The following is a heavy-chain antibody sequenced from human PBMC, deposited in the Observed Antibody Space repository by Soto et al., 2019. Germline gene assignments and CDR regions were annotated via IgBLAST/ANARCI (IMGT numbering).Heavy chain of an antibody. J-gene: IGHJ4*02. CDR1: GYTFTSYD. D-gene: IGHD1-1*01. CDR2: LNPNTGNS. V-gene: IGHV1-8*01. CDR3: ARRAETNGWNGFGADKYYFDF. Sequence: GALVEVSCKASGYTFTSYDIYWVRQATGQGLEWMGWLNPNTGNSGYAQKFQGRITVTSDTSINTVHMELSSLRSEDTAVYYCARRAETNGWNGFGADKYYFDFWGQGTLVTVSS.